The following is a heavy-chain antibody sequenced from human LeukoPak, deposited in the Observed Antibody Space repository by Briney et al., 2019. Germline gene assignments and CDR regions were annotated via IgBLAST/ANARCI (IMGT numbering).Heavy chain of an antibody. Sequence: TGGSLRLSCAASGFTFSSYAMSWVRQAPGKGLEWVSGINWNGGSTGYADSVKGRFTISRDNAKNSLYLQMNSLRAEDTALYYCARARWGGSPNDYWGQGTLVTVSS. D-gene: IGHD1-26*01. CDR1: GFTFSSYA. J-gene: IGHJ4*02. CDR3: ARARWGGSPNDY. CDR2: INWNGGST. V-gene: IGHV3-20*04.